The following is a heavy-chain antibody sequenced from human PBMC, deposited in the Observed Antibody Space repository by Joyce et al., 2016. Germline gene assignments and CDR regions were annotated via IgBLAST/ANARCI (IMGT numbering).Heavy chain of an antibody. CDR2: ISYAGTNI. V-gene: IGHV3-30*04. J-gene: IGHJ2*01. CDR1: GFAFSSYA. D-gene: IGHD1-26*01. Sequence: QVHLVESGGGVVQPGRSLRLSCAASGFAFSSYAMDWVRQGPGKGLEWVASISYAGTNIYYRDSVKGRFTISRDNSKNTLYLQMNSPRPEDTAVYYCARGDSGSADWYYDVWGRGTLVTVSS. CDR3: ARGDSGSADWYYDV.